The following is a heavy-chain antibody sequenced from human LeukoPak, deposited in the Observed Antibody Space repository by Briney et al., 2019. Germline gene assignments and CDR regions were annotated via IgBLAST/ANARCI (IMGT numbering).Heavy chain of an antibody. Sequence: ASETLSLTCAVSGGSISTFYWSWIRQPPGKGLEWIGYIYYNGNTNYNPSLKSRVTISVDTSKNQFSLKLSSVTAADTAVYYCARDKDMSYGFYFGFWGQGTLVTVSS. CDR2: IYYNGNT. CDR3: ARDKDMSYGFYFGF. J-gene: IGHJ4*02. D-gene: IGHD1-26*01. V-gene: IGHV4-59*01. CDR1: GGSISTFY.